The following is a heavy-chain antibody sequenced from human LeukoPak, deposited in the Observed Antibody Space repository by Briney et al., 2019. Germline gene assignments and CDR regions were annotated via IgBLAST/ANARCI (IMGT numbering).Heavy chain of an antibody. CDR3: ARQNDFWSGYFL. CDR2: IYYSGST. J-gene: IGHJ4*02. D-gene: IGHD3-3*01. CDR1: GGSISSYY. V-gene: IGHV4-59*08. Sequence: SETLSLTCTVSGGSISSYYWSWIRQPPGKGLEWIGYIYYSGSTYYNPSLKSRVTISVDTSKNQFSLKLSSVTAADTAVYYCARQNDFWSGYFLWGQGTLVTVSS.